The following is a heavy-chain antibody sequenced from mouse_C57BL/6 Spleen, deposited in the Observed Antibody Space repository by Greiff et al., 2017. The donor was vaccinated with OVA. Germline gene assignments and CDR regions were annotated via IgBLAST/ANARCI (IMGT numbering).Heavy chain of an antibody. V-gene: IGHV1-59*01. CDR2: IDPSDSYT. Sequence: QVHVKQPGAELVRPGTSVKLSCKASGYTFTSYWMHWVKQRPGQGLEWIGVIDPSDSYTNYNQKFKGKATLTVDTSSSTAYMQLSSLTSEDSAVYYCARGTTVVARYFDVWGTGTTVTVSS. CDR1: GYTFTSYW. CDR3: ARGTTVVARYFDV. D-gene: IGHD1-1*01. J-gene: IGHJ1*03.